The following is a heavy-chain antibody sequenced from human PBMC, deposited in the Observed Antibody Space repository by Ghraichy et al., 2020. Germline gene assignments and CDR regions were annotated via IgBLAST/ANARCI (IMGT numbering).Heavy chain of an antibody. Sequence: LTCEASGVTVGNNYFTWVRQAPGKGLEWVALMYSNGSAYYIDSVKGRFIISRDRFKNTVYLQMNSLRTDDTAVYYCARNVPVTEWGFWGQGTLVTVSS. D-gene: IGHD4-17*01. CDR3: ARNVPVTEWGF. J-gene: IGHJ4*03. CDR2: MYSNGSA. V-gene: IGHV3-66*01. CDR1: GVTVGNNY.